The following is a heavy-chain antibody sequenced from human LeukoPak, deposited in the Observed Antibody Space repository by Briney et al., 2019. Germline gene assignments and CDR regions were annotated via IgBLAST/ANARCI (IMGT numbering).Heavy chain of an antibody. Sequence: ASVKVSCKASGCTFTGYYIHWVRQAPGQGLEWMGWINPNSGGTNYAQKFQGWVTMTRDTSISTAYMELSRLRSDDTAVYFCARAAMNLDGYNWWYFDYWGQGTLVTVSS. CDR1: GCTFTGYY. CDR3: ARAAMNLDGYNWWYFDY. V-gene: IGHV1-2*04. J-gene: IGHJ4*02. CDR2: INPNSGGT. D-gene: IGHD5-24*01.